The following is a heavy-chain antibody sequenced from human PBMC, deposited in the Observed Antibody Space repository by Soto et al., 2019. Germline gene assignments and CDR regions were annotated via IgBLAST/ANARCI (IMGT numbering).Heavy chain of an antibody. Sequence: ASVKVSCKASGYTFTSYDMNWVRQATGQGLEWMGWMNPNSGNTGYAQKFQGRVTMTRNTSISTAYMELSSLRSEDTAVYYCARKKVDYSNYYYYYYMDVWGKGTTVTVSS. D-gene: IGHD4-4*01. CDR3: ARKKVDYSNYYYYYYMDV. CDR2: MNPNSGNT. J-gene: IGHJ6*03. V-gene: IGHV1-8*01. CDR1: GYTFTSYD.